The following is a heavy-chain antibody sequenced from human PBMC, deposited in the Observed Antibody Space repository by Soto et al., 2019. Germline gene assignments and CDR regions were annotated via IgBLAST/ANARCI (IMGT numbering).Heavy chain of an antibody. CDR1: GFTISNNY. J-gene: IGHJ4*02. D-gene: IGHD6-6*01. V-gene: IGHV3-66*01. CDR2: TYSSGST. Sequence: EVHLVESGGGSVQPGGSLRLSCAASGFTISNNYMSWVRQVPGKGLEWVSITYSSGSTYYADSVKCRFTISRDNSKNTLYLQLASLRAEDTAVYYCAREAAAHFDYWGQGTLVTVSS. CDR3: AREAAAHFDY.